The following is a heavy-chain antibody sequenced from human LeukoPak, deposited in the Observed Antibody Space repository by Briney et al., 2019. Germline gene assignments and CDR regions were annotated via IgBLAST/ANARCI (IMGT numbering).Heavy chain of an antibody. Sequence: PSETLSLTCSVSGGSISSGDYYWSWIRQPPGKGLEWIGYIFYSGSTYYNPSLKSRVTISVDTSKNQFSLKLSSVTAADTAVYYCARQNDFWSGNFLWNWGQGTLVTVSS. CDR2: IFYSGST. D-gene: IGHD3-3*01. CDR3: ARQNDFWSGNFLWN. CDR1: GGSISSGDYY. V-gene: IGHV4-30-4*01. J-gene: IGHJ4*02.